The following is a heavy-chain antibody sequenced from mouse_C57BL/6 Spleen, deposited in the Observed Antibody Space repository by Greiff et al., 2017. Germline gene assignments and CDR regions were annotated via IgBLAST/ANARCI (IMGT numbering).Heavy chain of an antibody. V-gene: IGHV5-6*01. Sequence: EVHLVESGGDLVKPGGSLKLSCAASGFTFSSYGMSWVRQTPDKRLEWVATISSGGSYTYYPDSVKGRFTISRDNAKNTLYLQMSSLKSEDTAMYYCARGDGSSYGVDYWGQGTTLTVSS. CDR3: ARGDGSSYGVDY. CDR2: ISSGGSYT. CDR1: GFTFSSYG. J-gene: IGHJ2*01. D-gene: IGHD1-1*01.